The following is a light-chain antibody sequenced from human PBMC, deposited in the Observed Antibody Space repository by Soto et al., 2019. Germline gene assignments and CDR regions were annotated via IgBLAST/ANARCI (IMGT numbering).Light chain of an antibody. V-gene: IGKV1-5*03. CDR3: QHYNSYSAA. CDR1: QTISSW. J-gene: IGKJ1*01. Sequence: DIQMTQSPSTLSGSVGDRVTITCRASQTISSWWAWYQQQPGKAPKLLIYKASTLKSGVPSRFSGSGSGTEFTLAISSLQPDDFATYCCQHYNSYSAAFGQGTKVDLK. CDR2: KAS.